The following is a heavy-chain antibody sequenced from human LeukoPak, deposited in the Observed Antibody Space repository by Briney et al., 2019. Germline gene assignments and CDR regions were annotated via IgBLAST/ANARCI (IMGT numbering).Heavy chain of an antibody. Sequence: PGGSLRLSCAASGFTFSSYWMHWVRQAPGKGLVWDSRINSDGSSTSYADSVKGRFTISRDNAKNTLYLQMNSLRAEDTAVYYCARGLVATTPFDYWGQGTLVTVSS. CDR3: ARGLVATTPFDY. D-gene: IGHD5-12*01. CDR1: GFTFSSYW. V-gene: IGHV3-74*01. J-gene: IGHJ4*02. CDR2: INSDGSST.